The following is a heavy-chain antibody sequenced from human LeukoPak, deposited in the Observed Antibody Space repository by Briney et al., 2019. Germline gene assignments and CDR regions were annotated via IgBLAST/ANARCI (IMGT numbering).Heavy chain of an antibody. CDR2: IWYDGSNK. Sequence: GGSLRLSCAASGLTFSKYSMTWVRQAPGKGLEWVAVIWYDGSNKYYADSVKGRFTISRDNSKNTLYLQMNSLRAEDTAVYYCARDQVADYYYYGMDVWGQGTTVTVSS. CDR3: ARDQVADYYYYGMDV. CDR1: GLTFSKYS. J-gene: IGHJ6*02. V-gene: IGHV3-33*08. D-gene: IGHD6-19*01.